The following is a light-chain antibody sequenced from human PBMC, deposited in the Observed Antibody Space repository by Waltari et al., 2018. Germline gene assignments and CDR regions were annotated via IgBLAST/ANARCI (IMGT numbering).Light chain of an antibody. CDR3: AAWDDSLSGWV. V-gene: IGLV1-47*01. Sequence: QSVLTQLPSASGTSGQGVTISCSGSSSNIGDNYVNWYQQFTGTSPRLLIHRNNQRPSGVPDRFSGSQSGTSAFLVISGLRYEDEAEYHCAAWDDSLSGWVVGGGTKVTVL. CDR2: RNN. CDR1: SSNIGDNY. J-gene: IGLJ3*02.